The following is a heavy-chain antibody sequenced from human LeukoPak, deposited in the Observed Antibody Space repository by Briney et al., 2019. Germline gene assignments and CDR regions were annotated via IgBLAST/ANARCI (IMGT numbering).Heavy chain of an antibody. V-gene: IGHV4-34*01. CDR3: AGPSGRYYYYYMDV. CDR1: GGSFSGYY. J-gene: IGHJ6*03. Sequence: SETLSLTCAVYGGSFSGYYWSWIRQPPGKGLEWIGEINHSGSTNYNPSLKSRVTIPVDTSKNQFSLKLSSVTAADTAVYYCAGPSGRYYYYYMDVWGKGTTVTVSS. CDR2: INHSGST.